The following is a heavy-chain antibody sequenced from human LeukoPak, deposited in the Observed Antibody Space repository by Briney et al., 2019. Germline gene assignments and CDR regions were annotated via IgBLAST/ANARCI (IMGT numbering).Heavy chain of an antibody. D-gene: IGHD3-22*01. CDR3: TSTSDSSGYDWYFDL. Sequence: SETLSLTCTVSGGSISSYYWSWIRQPAGKGLEWIGRIYTSGSTNYNPSLKSRVTMSVDTSKNQFSLKLSSVTAADTAVYYCTSTSDSSGYDWYFDLWGRGTLVTVSS. CDR1: GGSISSYY. J-gene: IGHJ2*01. CDR2: IYTSGST. V-gene: IGHV4-4*07.